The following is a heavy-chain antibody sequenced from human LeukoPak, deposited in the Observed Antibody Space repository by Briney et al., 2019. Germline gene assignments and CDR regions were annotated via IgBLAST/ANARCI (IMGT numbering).Heavy chain of an antibody. J-gene: IGHJ4*02. CDR3: ATVGGANQYYQMDY. Sequence: ASVRVSCKASGYTFTTYGISWVRQAPGQGLEWMGWISAYNGKTNYAQKLQGRVTMTTDTSTTTAYMEVRSLRSDDTAVYYCATVGGANQYYQMDYWGQGTLVTVSS. CDR1: GYTFTTYG. CDR2: ISAYNGKT. V-gene: IGHV1-18*01. D-gene: IGHD4/OR15-4a*01.